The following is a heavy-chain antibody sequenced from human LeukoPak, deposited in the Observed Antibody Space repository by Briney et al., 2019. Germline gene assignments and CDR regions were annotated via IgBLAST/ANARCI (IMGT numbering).Heavy chain of an antibody. Sequence: PSETLSLTCTVSGDPINSFYWSWVRQSPGKGLEWLGYIYYNWNTNYNPSLKSRVTISVDPSKNQFSLNLTSVTAADTAVYYCARARARWVAESPRYFDYWGQGILVTVSS. CDR2: IYYNWNT. V-gene: IGHV4-59*01. CDR3: ARARARWVAESPRYFDY. CDR1: GDPINSFY. J-gene: IGHJ4*02. D-gene: IGHD4-23*01.